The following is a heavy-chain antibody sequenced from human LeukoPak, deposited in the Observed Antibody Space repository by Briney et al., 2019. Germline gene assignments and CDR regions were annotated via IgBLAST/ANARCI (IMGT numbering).Heavy chain of an antibody. Sequence: GGSLRLSCAASGFTFSSYAMHWVRQAPGKGLEWVAVISYDGSNKYFADSVKGRFTISRDNAKNSLYLQMNSLRAEDTAVYYCASQFLGYCSSTSCLNYYYYGMDVWGQGTTVTVSS. CDR1: GFTFSSYA. CDR2: ISYDGSNK. V-gene: IGHV3-30*04. D-gene: IGHD2-2*01. J-gene: IGHJ6*02. CDR3: ASQFLGYCSSTSCLNYYYYGMDV.